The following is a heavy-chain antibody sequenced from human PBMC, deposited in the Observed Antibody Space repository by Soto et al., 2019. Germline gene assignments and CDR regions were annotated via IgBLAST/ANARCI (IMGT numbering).Heavy chain of an antibody. D-gene: IGHD3-10*01. CDR1: GGSISSYY. Sequence: SETLSLTCTVSGGSISSYYWSWIRQPPGKGLEWIGYIYYSGSTNYNPSLKSRVTISVGTSKNQFSLKLSSVTAADTAVYYCARGRGSGSSFYYYGMDVWGQGTTVTVSS. CDR2: IYYSGST. J-gene: IGHJ6*02. CDR3: ARGRGSGSSFYYYGMDV. V-gene: IGHV4-59*01.